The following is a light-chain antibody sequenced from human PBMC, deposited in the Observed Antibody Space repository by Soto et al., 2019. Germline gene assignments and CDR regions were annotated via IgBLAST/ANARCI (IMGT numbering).Light chain of an antibody. J-gene: IGKJ5*01. CDR1: QDISDY. V-gene: IGKV1-9*01. Sequence: DIQLTQSPSFLCASVGDRVTITFRASQDISDYLAWYQQRPGKAPKLLIYAASTLQRGVPSRFSGGFSGTEFTLTISSLQPEDFATYYCQELYRYPITFGQGTRLEN. CDR2: AAS. CDR3: QELYRYPIT.